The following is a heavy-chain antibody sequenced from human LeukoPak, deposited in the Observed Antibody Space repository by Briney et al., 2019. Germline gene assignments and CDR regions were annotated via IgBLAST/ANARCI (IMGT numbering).Heavy chain of an antibody. D-gene: IGHD1-26*01. J-gene: IGHJ4*02. V-gene: IGHV4-59*01. CDR2: IYYSGST. CDR1: GGSISSYY. Sequence: SETLSLTCTVSGGSISSYYWSWIRQPPGKGLEWIGYIYYSGSTNYNPSLKSRVTISVDTSKNQFSLKLSSVTAADTAVFYCARGGGSYWDYFDYWGQGTLVTVSS. CDR3: ARGGGSYWDYFDY.